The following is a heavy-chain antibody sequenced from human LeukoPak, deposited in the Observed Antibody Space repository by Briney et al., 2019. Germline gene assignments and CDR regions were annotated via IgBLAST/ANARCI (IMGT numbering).Heavy chain of an antibody. CDR2: ISRSDSTK. D-gene: IGHD6-6*01. Sequence: PGGSLRLSCAASGFTFSDYNMRWIRQAPGKGLEWVSSISRSDSTKYYADSVKGRFTISRDNAKNSLYLQMSSLRVEDTAAYYCTRDPRHFDSCGQGTLVTVSS. CDR3: TRDPRHFDS. V-gene: IGHV3-11*04. CDR1: GFTFSDYN. J-gene: IGHJ5*01.